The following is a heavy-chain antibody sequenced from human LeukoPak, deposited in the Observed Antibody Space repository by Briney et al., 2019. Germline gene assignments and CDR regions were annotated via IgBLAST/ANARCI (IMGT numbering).Heavy chain of an antibody. Sequence: GGSLRLSCAASGFTFSSYAMHWVRQAPGKGLEWVAVISYDGSNKYYADSVKGRFTISRDNSKNTLYLQMNSLRAEDTALYYCAKDSPVATWWGQGTLVTVSS. CDR1: GFTFSSYA. V-gene: IGHV3-30-3*01. J-gene: IGHJ4*02. CDR3: AKDSPVATW. CDR2: ISYDGSNK. D-gene: IGHD1-26*01.